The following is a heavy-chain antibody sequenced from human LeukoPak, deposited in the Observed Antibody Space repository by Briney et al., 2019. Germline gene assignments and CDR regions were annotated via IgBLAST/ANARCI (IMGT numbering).Heavy chain of an antibody. CDR1: VLIFSDYS. Sequence: GGSLRLSCAASVLIFSDYSMNWVRQAPGKGLEWISYISSNGSTIYYAASVKGRFTISRDSAKNSLYLQMNGLRVEDTAIYYCTRGPKTSFDHWGQGTLVTVSS. CDR3: TRGPKTSFDH. J-gene: IGHJ4*02. CDR2: ISSNGSTI. V-gene: IGHV3-48*01.